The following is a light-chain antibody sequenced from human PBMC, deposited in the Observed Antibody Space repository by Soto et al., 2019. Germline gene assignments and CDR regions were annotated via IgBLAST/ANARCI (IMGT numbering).Light chain of an antibody. CDR2: AAS. CDR3: QQSYCSPLT. Sequence: DIQMTQSPSSLSASVGDRVTITCRARQSISSYLNWYQQKPGKAPKLLIYAASSLQSGVPSRFSGSGFGTDFTLTISSLPPEDFATYSCQQSYCSPLTFGGGTKVEIK. V-gene: IGKV1-39*01. CDR1: QSISSY. J-gene: IGKJ4*01.